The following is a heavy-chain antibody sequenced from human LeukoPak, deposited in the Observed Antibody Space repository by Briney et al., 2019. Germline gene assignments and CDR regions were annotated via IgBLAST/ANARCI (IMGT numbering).Heavy chain of an antibody. D-gene: IGHD2-15*01. CDR1: GFSFSRYW. J-gene: IGHJ4*02. Sequence: GGSLRLSCAASGFSFSRYWMHWVRQVPGEGLVWVSAVNTDGSVTSYADSVKGRFTVSRDNAKSTLYLQMNSLRAEDTAVYYCASLRSYSFDYWGQGTLVTVSS. CDR2: VNTDGSVT. V-gene: IGHV3-74*01. CDR3: ASLRSYSFDY.